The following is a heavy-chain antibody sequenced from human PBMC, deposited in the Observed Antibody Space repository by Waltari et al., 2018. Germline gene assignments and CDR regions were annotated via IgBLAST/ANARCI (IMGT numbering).Heavy chain of an antibody. D-gene: IGHD2-21*01. CDR1: GGSMTNYH. Sequence: QVQLQESGPGLVKPSETLSLICTVSGGSMTNYHWGWVRQPPGRGIGWMGHLCYSGSTFADGGSAYNAAPESRVTISIHAPRDQFALELRSVTGAETAVYYCARRDSFSDFGGQGTLIIVSA. V-gene: IGHV4-59*08. CDR3: ARRDSFSDF. J-gene: IGHJ4*02. CDR2: LCYSGSTFADGGS.